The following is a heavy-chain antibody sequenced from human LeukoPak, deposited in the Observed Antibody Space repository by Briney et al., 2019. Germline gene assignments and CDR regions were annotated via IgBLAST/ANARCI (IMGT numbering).Heavy chain of an antibody. D-gene: IGHD3-22*01. Sequence: PSETLSLTCTVSGGSISSSSYYWGWIRQPPGKGLEWIGSIYYSGSTYYNPSLKSRVTISVDTSKNQFSLKLSSVTAADTAVYYCARDGIYNYENSGYHSEAFDIWGQGTMVTVSS. J-gene: IGHJ3*02. CDR2: IYYSGST. CDR3: ARDGIYNYENSGYHSEAFDI. CDR1: GGSISSSSYY. V-gene: IGHV4-39*02.